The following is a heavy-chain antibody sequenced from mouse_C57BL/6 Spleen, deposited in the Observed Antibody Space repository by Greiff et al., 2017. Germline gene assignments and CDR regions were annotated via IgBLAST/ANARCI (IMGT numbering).Heavy chain of an antibody. J-gene: IGHJ4*01. D-gene: IGHD1-1*01. CDR2: IHPNSGST. CDR1: GYTFTSYW. Sequence: QVQLKQPGAELVKPGASVKLSCKASGYTFTSYWMHWVKQRPGQGLEWIGMIHPNSGSTNYNEKFKSKATLTVDKSSSTASMQLSSLTSEDSAVYYCARDYGLGYAMDYWGQGTSVTVSS. CDR3: ARDYGLGYAMDY. V-gene: IGHV1-64*01.